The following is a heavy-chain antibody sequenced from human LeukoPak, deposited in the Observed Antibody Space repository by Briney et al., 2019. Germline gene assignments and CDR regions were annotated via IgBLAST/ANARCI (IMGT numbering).Heavy chain of an antibody. CDR3: AKGPYDYVWGSYRPDY. D-gene: IGHD3-16*02. J-gene: IGHJ4*02. Sequence: PGGSLRLSCAASGFTFSSYATSWVRQAPGKGLEWVSAISGSGGSTYYADSVKGRFTISRDNSKNTLYLQMNSLRAEDTAVYYCAKGPYDYVWGSYRPDYWGQGTLVTVSS. CDR1: GFTFSSYA. V-gene: IGHV3-23*01. CDR2: ISGSGGST.